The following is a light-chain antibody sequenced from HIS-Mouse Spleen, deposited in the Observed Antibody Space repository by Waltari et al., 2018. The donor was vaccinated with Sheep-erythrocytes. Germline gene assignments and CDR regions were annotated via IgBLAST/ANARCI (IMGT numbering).Light chain of an antibody. Sequence: QSALTQPPSASGAPGQSVTISCTGTSSHVGGYNYASRSPHHPGKAPKLMIYGVSKRPSGVPDRFSGSKPGNTASLTVSGLQAEDEADYYCSSYAGSNNWVFGGGTKLTVL. CDR2: GVS. V-gene: IGLV2-8*01. CDR1: SSHVGGYNY. J-gene: IGLJ3*02. CDR3: SSYAGSNNWV.